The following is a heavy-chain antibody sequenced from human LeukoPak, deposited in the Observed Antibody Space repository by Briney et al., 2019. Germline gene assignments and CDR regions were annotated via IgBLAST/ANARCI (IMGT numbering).Heavy chain of an antibody. V-gene: IGHV1-69*13. D-gene: IGHD5-24*01. CDR3: ARDRGRWLQDDAFDI. CDR1: GGTFSSYA. CDR2: IIPIFGTA. Sequence: AASVKVSCKVSGGTFSSYAISWVRQAPGQGLEWMGGIIPIFGTANYAQKFQGRVTITADESTSTAYMELSSLRSEDTAVYYCARDRGRWLQDDAFDIWGQGTMVTVSS. J-gene: IGHJ3*02.